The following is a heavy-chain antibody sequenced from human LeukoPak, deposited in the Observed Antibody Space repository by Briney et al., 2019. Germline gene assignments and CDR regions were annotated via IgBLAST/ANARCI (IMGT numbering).Heavy chain of an antibody. CDR3: ARGGVLRFLEWLFSDDAFDI. V-gene: IGHV1-46*01. CDR2: INPGGDNT. CDR1: GYTFTKSY. D-gene: IGHD3-3*01. J-gene: IGHJ3*02. Sequence: ASVKVSCKASGYTFTKSYIHWVRQAPGQRLEWMGLINPGGDNTDYAQNFQGRLTMTSDTSARTVYMELSSLRSDDTAVYYCARGGVLRFLEWLFSDDAFDIWGQGTMVTVSS.